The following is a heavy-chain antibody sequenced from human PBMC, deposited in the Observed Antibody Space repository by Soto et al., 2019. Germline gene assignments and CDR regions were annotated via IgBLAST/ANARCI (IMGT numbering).Heavy chain of an antibody. CDR1: GFTFSSSA. V-gene: IGHV3-30-3*01. CDR3: ARDLGGEFYFDY. J-gene: IGHJ4*02. Sequence: GGSLRLSCAASGFTFSSSAMRWVRQAPGKGLVWVAVISHDGSNKYYADSVKGRFTISRDSSKNTLYVEMNSLRDEDTAMYYCARDLGGEFYFDYWGQGTLVTVSS. D-gene: IGHD3-10*01. CDR2: ISHDGSNK.